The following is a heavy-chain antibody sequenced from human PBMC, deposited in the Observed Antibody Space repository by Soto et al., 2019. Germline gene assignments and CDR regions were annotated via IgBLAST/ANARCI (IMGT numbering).Heavy chain of an antibody. CDR3: ARDGEYYDFWSGYYRYYYYYGMDV. V-gene: IGHV3-33*01. J-gene: IGHJ6*02. Sequence: QVQLVESGGGVVQPGRSLRLSCAASGFTFSSYGMHWVRQAPGKGLEWVAVIWYDGSNKYYADSVKGRFTISRDNSKNTLYLQMNSLRAEDTAVYYCARDGEYYDFWSGYYRYYYYYGMDVWGQGTTVTVSS. CDR2: IWYDGSNK. CDR1: GFTFSSYG. D-gene: IGHD3-3*01.